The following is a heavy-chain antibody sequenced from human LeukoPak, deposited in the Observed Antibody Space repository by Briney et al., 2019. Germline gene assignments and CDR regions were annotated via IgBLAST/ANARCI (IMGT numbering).Heavy chain of an antibody. CDR2: IKQDGSEK. Sequence: GGSLRLSCAASGFTFSSYWMSWVRQAPGKGLEWVANIKQDGSEKYYVDSVKGRFTISRDNAKNSLYLQMNSLRAEDTAVYYCARQYSSSWYGYFQHWGQGTLVTVSS. J-gene: IGHJ1*01. D-gene: IGHD6-13*01. CDR1: GFTFSSYW. CDR3: ARQYSSSWYGYFQH. V-gene: IGHV3-7*01.